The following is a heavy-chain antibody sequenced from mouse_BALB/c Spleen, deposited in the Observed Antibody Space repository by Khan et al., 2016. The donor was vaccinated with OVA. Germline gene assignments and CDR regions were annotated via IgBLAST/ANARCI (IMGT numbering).Heavy chain of an antibody. J-gene: IGHJ2*01. V-gene: IGHV1-20*02. D-gene: IGHD1-1*01. CDR1: GYSFTGYF. Sequence: EVKLEVSGPELVKPGASVKISCKASGYSFTGYFMNWVMQSHGKSLEWIGRINPHIGETFYNQKFKGKATLTVDESSSTAHMELRSLVSEDSAVYYCARIYRSDFDYWGQGTTLTVSS. CDR2: INPHIGET. CDR3: ARIYRSDFDY.